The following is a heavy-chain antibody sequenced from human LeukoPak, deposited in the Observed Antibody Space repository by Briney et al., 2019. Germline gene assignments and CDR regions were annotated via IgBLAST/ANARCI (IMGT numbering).Heavy chain of an antibody. CDR1: GFTFSSFA. D-gene: IGHD3-9*01. CDR3: AKDILTGYPSSLTFDY. J-gene: IGHJ4*02. CDR2: ISGSGGST. Sequence: GGSLRLSCAASGFTFSSFAMSWVRQAPGKGLEWVSAISGSGGSTYYADSVKGRFTISRDNSKNTLYLQMNSLRAEDTAVYYCAKDILTGYPSSLTFDYWGQGTLVTVSS. V-gene: IGHV3-23*01.